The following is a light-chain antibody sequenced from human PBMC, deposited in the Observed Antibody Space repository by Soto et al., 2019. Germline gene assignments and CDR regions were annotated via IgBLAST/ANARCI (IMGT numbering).Light chain of an antibody. CDR2: EGI. CDR1: SRNIGGYNV. Sequence: QSALTQPASVSGSPGQSITISCSGTSRNIGGYNVVSWYQQHPGKATKVIVYEGIKRPSGVSDRFSGSTSGSTASLTISGLQAEDEAEYYCCSYVGATTYVFGSGTKVTVL. J-gene: IGLJ1*01. V-gene: IGLV2-23*01. CDR3: CSYVGATTYV.